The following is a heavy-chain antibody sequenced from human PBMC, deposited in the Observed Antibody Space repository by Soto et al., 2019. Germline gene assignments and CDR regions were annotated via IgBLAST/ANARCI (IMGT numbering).Heavy chain of an antibody. CDR2: ISGSGGST. V-gene: IGHV3-23*01. CDR3: AKNPRMSATYFDF. J-gene: IGHJ4*01. CDR1: GFTFSSFA. D-gene: IGHD1-1*01. Sequence: GALRLSCAASGFTFSSFAMSWVRQAAGKGLEWVSAISGSGGSTYYADSVKGRFTISRDKSKNTLYLQMNILRAEDTAIYYCAKNPRMSATYFDFWGHGAQVTVSS.